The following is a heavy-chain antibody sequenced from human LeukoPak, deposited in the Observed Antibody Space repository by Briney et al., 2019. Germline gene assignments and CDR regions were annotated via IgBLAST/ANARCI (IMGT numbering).Heavy chain of an antibody. Sequence: KPSETLSLTCTVSGGSISSSSYYWGWIRQPPGKGLEWIGSIYYSGSTYYNPSLKSRVTISVDTSKNQFSLKLSSVTAADTAVFYCARHEDIEVVPAAIHAFDIWGQGTMVTVSS. CDR3: ARHEDIEVVPAAIHAFDI. V-gene: IGHV4-39*01. CDR1: GGSISSSSYY. J-gene: IGHJ3*02. CDR2: IYYSGST. D-gene: IGHD2-2*02.